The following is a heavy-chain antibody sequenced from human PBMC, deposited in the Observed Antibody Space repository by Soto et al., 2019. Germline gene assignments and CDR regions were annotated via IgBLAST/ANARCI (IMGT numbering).Heavy chain of an antibody. V-gene: IGHV1-2*04. J-gene: IGHJ6*03. D-gene: IGHD5-18*01. Sequence: ASVKVSCKASGYTFTGYYMHWVRQAPGQGLEWMGWINPNSGGTNYAQKFQGWVTMTRDTSISTAYMEIGRLRSDDTAVYYIARRGRVPAATGRSAVVDTAMVTNGYYYYYMDVWGKGTTVTVSS. CDR1: GYTFTGYY. CDR2: INPNSGGT. CDR3: ARRGRVPAATGRSAVVDTAMVTNGYYYYYMDV.